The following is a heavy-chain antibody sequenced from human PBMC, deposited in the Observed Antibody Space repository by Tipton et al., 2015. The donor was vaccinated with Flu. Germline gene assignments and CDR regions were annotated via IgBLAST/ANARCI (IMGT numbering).Heavy chain of an antibody. CDR1: GGSINSNNYS. CDR3: ARESPPDV. J-gene: IGHJ6*02. CDR2: IYHSGST. Sequence: TLSLTCAVSGGSINSNNYSWNWLRQPPGKGLEWIGYIYHSGSTYYNPSLKSRVTISVDRSKNQFSLKLSSVTAVDTAIYYCARESPPDVWGQGTTVTVSS. V-gene: IGHV4-30-2*01.